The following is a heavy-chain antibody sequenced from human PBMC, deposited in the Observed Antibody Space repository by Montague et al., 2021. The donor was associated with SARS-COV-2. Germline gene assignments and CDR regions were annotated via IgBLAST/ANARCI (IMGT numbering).Heavy chain of an antibody. CDR3: AKNFPGQFYFDD. D-gene: IGHD2/OR15-2a*01. CDR2: ISSGGNK. CDR1: GFTFSTYA. Sequence: SLRLSCAASGFTFSTYATNWVRQAPGKGLEWVSGISSGGNKHHADSMKGRFTISRDDSRNTLYLQMHSLRAEDTAMYYCAKNFPGQFYFDDWGQGTLVAVSS. J-gene: IGHJ4*02. V-gene: IGHV3-23*01.